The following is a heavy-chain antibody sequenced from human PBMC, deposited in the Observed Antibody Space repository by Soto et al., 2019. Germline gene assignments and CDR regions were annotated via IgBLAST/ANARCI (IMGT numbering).Heavy chain of an antibody. CDR3: AKAAAPYYDILTGQTYYFDY. J-gene: IGHJ4*02. D-gene: IGHD3-9*01. CDR1: GFTFSSYA. V-gene: IGHV3-23*01. Sequence: GGSLRLSCAASGFTFSSYAMSWVRQAPGKGLEWVSAISGSGGSTYYADSVKGRFTISRDNSKKTLYLQMNSLRADDTAVYYCAKAAAPYYDILTGQTYYFDYWGQGTLVTVSS. CDR2: ISGSGGST.